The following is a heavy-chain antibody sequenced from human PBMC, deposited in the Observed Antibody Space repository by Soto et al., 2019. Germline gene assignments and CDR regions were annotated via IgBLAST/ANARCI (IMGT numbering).Heavy chain of an antibody. CDR2: IGPESGAT. CDR1: GYTFTGHY. V-gene: IGHV1-2*02. CDR3: GRGRSGQIVVFH. J-gene: IGHJ4*02. Sequence: ASGKVSCKASGYTFTGHYIHCVRQAPEQGPEWMGEIGPESGATRYAQKFQGRVTMTMDMSITTVYMELSNLSPDDTAVYYCGRGRSGQIVVFHWAQGTPVTVSS. D-gene: IGHD5-12*01.